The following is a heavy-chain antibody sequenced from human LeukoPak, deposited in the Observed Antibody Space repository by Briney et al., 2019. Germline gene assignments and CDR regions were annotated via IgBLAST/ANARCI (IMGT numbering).Heavy chain of an antibody. CDR3: AKSWGAAAFDY. D-gene: IGHD2-2*01. CDR2: ISYDGSNK. Sequence: GGSLRLSCAASEFTFRAYGMHWVRQTPGKGLEWVAVISYDGSNKKYADSVKGRFTISRDNSKNMLYLQMNSLSTEDTAVYYCAKSWGAAAFDYWGQGTLVTVSS. V-gene: IGHV3-30*18. J-gene: IGHJ4*02. CDR1: EFTFRAYG.